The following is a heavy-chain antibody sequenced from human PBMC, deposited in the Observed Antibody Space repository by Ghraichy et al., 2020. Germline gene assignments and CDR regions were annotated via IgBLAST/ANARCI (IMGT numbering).Heavy chain of an antibody. D-gene: IGHD5-12*01. CDR3: ARVQPHIRHGGYDFEDYYYYMDV. CDR2: IYYSGST. Sequence: SETLSLTCTVSGGSISSSSYYWGWIRQPPGKGLEWIGSIYYSGSTYYNPSLKSRVTISVDTSKNQFSLKLSSVTAADTAVYYCARVQPHIRHGGYDFEDYYYYMDVWGKGTTVTVSS. J-gene: IGHJ6*03. V-gene: IGHV4-39*07. CDR1: GGSISSSSYY.